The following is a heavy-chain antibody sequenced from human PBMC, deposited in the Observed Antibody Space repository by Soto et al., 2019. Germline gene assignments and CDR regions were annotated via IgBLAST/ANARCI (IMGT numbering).Heavy chain of an antibody. J-gene: IGHJ4*02. V-gene: IGHV3-23*01. Sequence: GGSLRLSCAASGFTFSNYAMTWVRQAPGKGLEWVSFISGSGGITYYADSVKGRFTISRDNSKNTLYLQMNSLRAEDTAVYYCAIYGSGWYPLDYWGRGTLFTVSS. CDR2: ISGSGGIT. CDR3: AIYGSGWYPLDY. CDR1: GFTFSNYA. D-gene: IGHD6-19*01.